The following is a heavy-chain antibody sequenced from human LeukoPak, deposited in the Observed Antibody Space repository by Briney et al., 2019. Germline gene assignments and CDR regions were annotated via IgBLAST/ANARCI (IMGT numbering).Heavy chain of an antibody. J-gene: IGHJ4*02. CDR2: ISYDGSSK. CDR3: ARGGYSSGGYYFDY. Sequence: PGGSLRLSCAASGFTFSSYGMHWVRQAPGKGLEWVALISYDGSSKCHADSVKGRFTISRDNSKNSLYLQMHSLRAGDTAVYYCARGGYSSGGYYFDYWGQGTLVTVSS. V-gene: IGHV3-30*03. CDR1: GFTFSSYG. D-gene: IGHD6-19*01.